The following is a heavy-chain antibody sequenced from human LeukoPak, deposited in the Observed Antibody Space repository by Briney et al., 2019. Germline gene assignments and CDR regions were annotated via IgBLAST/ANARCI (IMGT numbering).Heavy chain of an antibody. CDR1: GFSFSTYG. CDR3: ARGLWVVPAAKTGLSAFDI. D-gene: IGHD2-2*01. V-gene: IGHV3-21*01. CDR2: ISSSSSYI. J-gene: IGHJ3*02. Sequence: PGGSLRLSCAASGFSFSTYGMNWVRQAPGKGLEWVSSISSSSSYIYYADSVKGRFTISRDNAKNLLYLQMNSLRAEDTAVYYCARGLWVVPAAKTGLSAFDIWGQGTMVTVSS.